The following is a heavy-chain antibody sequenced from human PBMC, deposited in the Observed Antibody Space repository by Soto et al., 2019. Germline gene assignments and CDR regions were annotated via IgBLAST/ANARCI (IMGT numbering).Heavy chain of an antibody. CDR1: GFTFSSYS. CDR2: ISSSSSYI. J-gene: IGHJ3*02. CDR3: ARDGEYVWGSYRCSDAFDI. Sequence: PGGSLRLSCAASGFTFSSYSMNWVRQAPGKGLEWVSSISSSSSYIYYADSVKGRFTISRDNAKNSLYLQMNSLRAEDTAVYYWARDGEYVWGSYRCSDAFDIWGQGTMVTVSS. V-gene: IGHV3-21*01. D-gene: IGHD3-16*02.